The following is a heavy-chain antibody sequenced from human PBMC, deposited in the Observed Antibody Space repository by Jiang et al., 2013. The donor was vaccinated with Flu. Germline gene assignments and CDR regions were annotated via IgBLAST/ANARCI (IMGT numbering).Heavy chain of an antibody. V-gene: IGHV4-59*08. CDR1: GGSISDYY. D-gene: IGHD2-2*01. J-gene: IGHJ3*02. CDR3: ARHSAMSPNPAFEI. Sequence: VQLVESGPGLVKPSETLSLTCTVSGGSISDYYWSWIRQPPGQGLEWIGCMYSSVDYSGSTNYNNPSLKSRVTISLDTSKNQFSLKLNSVTAADTAMYYCARHSAMSPNPAFEIWGQGTVVTVSS. CDR2: MYSSVDYSGST.